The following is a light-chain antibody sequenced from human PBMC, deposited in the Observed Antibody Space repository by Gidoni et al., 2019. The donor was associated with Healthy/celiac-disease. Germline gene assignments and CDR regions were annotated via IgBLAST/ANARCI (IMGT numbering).Light chain of an antibody. Sequence: EIVLTQSPGTLSLSPGERATLSCRASQSVSSSYLAWYQQKPGQAPRLLIYGASSRATGIPDRFSGSVSGTDFTLTISRLEPEDFAVYYCQQYGSSRAFGPGTKVDIK. CDR2: GAS. V-gene: IGKV3-20*01. CDR3: QQYGSSRA. J-gene: IGKJ3*01. CDR1: QSVSSSY.